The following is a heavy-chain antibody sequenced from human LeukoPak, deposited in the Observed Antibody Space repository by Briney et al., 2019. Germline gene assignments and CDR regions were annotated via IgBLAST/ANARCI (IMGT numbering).Heavy chain of an antibody. CDR1: GFTVSSNY. V-gene: IGHV3-66*01. Sequence: GGSLRLPCAASGFTVSSNYMSWVRQAPGKGLEWVSVVYSGGSTFYADSVKGRFTISRDNSKNTLYLQVNSLRVEDTAVYYCAREGRGSYYFDYWGQGTLVTVSS. J-gene: IGHJ4*02. CDR3: AREGRGSYYFDY. CDR2: VYSGGST. D-gene: IGHD1-26*01.